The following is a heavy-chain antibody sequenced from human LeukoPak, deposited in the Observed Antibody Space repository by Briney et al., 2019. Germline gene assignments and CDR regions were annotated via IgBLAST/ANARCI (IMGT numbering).Heavy chain of an antibody. Sequence: PSGGSLRLSCAASGFTVSSNYMSWVRQAPGKGLEWVSVIYSGGSTYYADSVKGRFTISRDNSKNTLYLQMNSLRAEDTAVYYCAKEPVVPAAMFSYWGQGTLVTVSS. CDR2: IYSGGST. D-gene: IGHD2-2*01. CDR3: AKEPVVPAAMFSY. V-gene: IGHV3-53*01. J-gene: IGHJ4*02. CDR1: GFTVSSNY.